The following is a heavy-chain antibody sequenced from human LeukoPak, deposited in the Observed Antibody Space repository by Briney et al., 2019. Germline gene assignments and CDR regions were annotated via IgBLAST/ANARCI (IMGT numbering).Heavy chain of an antibody. CDR2: IYSGGST. D-gene: IGHD1-26*01. V-gene: IGHV3-53*01. CDR3: ARGGRWDYYFDL. J-gene: IGHJ2*01. CDR1: DFTVSVNY. Sequence: PGGSLRLSCAASDFTVSVNYMTWVRQAPRKGMECVSVIYSGGSTLYADSVKGRFSISRDNYRNTLNLQMNSLRVEDTGVYYCARGGRWDYYFDLWGRGTLVTVSS.